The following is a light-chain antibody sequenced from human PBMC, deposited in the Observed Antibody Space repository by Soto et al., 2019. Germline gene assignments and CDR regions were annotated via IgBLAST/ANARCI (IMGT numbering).Light chain of an antibody. CDR2: GAS. CDR1: QSVSSSY. CDR3: QQYSIWRT. V-gene: IGKV3-20*01. J-gene: IGKJ1*01. Sequence: EIVLTQSPGTLSLSPGERATLSCRASQSVSSSYLAWYQQKPGQAPRPLIYGASSRATGIPDRFSGSGSGTEFTLTISSLQSEDFAVYYCQQYSIWRTFGQGTKVDIK.